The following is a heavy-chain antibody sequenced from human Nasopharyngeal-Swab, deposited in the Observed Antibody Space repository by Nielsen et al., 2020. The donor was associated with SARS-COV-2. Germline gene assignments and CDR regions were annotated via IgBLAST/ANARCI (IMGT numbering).Heavy chain of an antibody. CDR2: INPRGGST. J-gene: IGHJ4*02. Sequence: ASVKVSCKASGYTFTSYYMHRVRQAPGQGLEWMGIINPRGGSTSYAQKFQGRVNMTRDTSTSTVYMELSSLRSEDTAAYYCARSGSYYQGTFDYWGQGTLVTVSS. V-gene: IGHV1-46*01. CDR1: GYTFTSYY. CDR3: ARSGSYYQGTFDY. D-gene: IGHD1-26*01.